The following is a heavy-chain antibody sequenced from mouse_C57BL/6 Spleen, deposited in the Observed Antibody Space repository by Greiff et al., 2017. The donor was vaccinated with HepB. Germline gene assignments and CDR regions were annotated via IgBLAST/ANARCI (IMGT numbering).Heavy chain of an antibody. V-gene: IGHV1-15*01. Sequence: QVQLQQSGAELVRPGASVTLSCKASGYTFTDYEMHWVKQTPVHGLEWIGAIDPETGGTAYNQKFKGKAILTADKSSSTAYMELRSLTSEDSAVYYCTRTPQDFDYWGQGTTLTVSS. CDR2: IDPETGGT. CDR1: GYTFTDYE. CDR3: TRTPQDFDY. J-gene: IGHJ2*01.